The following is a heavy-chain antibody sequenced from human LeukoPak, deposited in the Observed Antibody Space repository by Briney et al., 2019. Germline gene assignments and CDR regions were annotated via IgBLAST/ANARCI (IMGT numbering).Heavy chain of an antibody. V-gene: IGHV3-21*01. J-gene: IGHJ4*02. CDR2: ISSSSSYI. D-gene: IGHD3-22*01. Sequence: GESLRLSCAASGFTFSSYSMNWVRQAPGKGLEWVSSISSSSSYIYYADSVKGRFTISRDNAKNSLCLQMNSLRAEDTAVYYCARGFDSSFLGYWGQGTLVTVSS. CDR3: ARGFDSSFLGY. CDR1: GFTFSSYS.